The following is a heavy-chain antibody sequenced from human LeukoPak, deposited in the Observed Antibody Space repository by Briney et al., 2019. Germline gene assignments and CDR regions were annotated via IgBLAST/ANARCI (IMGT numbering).Heavy chain of an antibody. D-gene: IGHD2-2*01. J-gene: IGHJ6*03. CDR1: GGSISSYY. V-gene: IGHV4-4*07. CDR3: ARDNYCSSTSCYDLFYMDV. Sequence: SETLSLTCTVSGGSISSYYWSWIRQPAGKGLEWIGRTYTSGSTNYNPSLKSRVTMSVDTSKNQFSLKLSSVTAADTAVYYCARDNYCSSTSCYDLFYMDVWGKGTTVTVSS. CDR2: TYTSGST.